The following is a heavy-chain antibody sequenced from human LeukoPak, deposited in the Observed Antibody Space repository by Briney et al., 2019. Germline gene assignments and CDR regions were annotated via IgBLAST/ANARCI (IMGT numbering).Heavy chain of an antibody. Sequence: GGSLRLSCAASGFTFSSYAMHWVRQAPGKGLEWVAVISHDGSNKYYADSVKGRFTISRDNSKNTLYLQMNSLRAEDTAVYYCARDLPVTMVRGVHHGMDVWGQGTTVTVSS. V-gene: IGHV3-30-3*01. CDR1: GFTFSSYA. D-gene: IGHD3-10*01. J-gene: IGHJ6*02. CDR3: ARDLPVTMVRGVHHGMDV. CDR2: ISHDGSNK.